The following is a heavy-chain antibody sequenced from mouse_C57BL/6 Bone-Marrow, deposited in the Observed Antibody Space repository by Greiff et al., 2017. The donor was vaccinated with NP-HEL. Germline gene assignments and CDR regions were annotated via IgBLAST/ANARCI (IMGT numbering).Heavy chain of an antibody. CDR2: IISVGICI. D-gene: IGHD1-1*01. Sequence: VKLLDSVGGFVQPGSFLNLSCIASGFTFSDTSMAWVRQVPVKSPVWVVNIISVGICIYYLASLKSRFIISRENAKNILCLQMSSLKSEDTATYYCARGHYYGNWYFDVWGTGTTVTVTS. J-gene: IGHJ1*03. CDR3: ARGHYYGNWYFDV. V-gene: IGHV5-16*01. CDR1: GFTFSDTS.